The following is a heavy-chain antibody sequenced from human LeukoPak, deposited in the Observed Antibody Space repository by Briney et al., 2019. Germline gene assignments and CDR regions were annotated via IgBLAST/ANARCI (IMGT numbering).Heavy chain of an antibody. CDR3: AKGKNVDY. CDR2: ISYDGSNK. CDR1: GFTFSSYG. V-gene: IGHV3-30*18. J-gene: IGHJ4*02. D-gene: IGHD2/OR15-2a*01. Sequence: GRSLRLSCAASGFTFSSYGMHWVRQAPGKGLEWVAVISYDGSNKYYADSVKGRFTISRDNSKNTLYLQMNSLRAEDTAVYYCAKGKNVDYWGQGTLVTVSS.